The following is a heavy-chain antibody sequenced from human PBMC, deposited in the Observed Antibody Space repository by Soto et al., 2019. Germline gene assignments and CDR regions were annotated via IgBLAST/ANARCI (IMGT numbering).Heavy chain of an antibody. D-gene: IGHD1-1*01. J-gene: IGHJ5*02. CDR1: GFTFSSYG. CDR3: AKYKGETGPHPWFDP. Sequence: PGGSLRLSCAASGFTFSSYGMHWVRQAPGKGLEWVAVISYDGSNKYYADSVKVRFTISRDNSKNTLYLQMNSLRAEDTAVYYCAKYKGETGPHPWFDPWGQGTLVTVSS. CDR2: ISYDGSNK. V-gene: IGHV3-30*18.